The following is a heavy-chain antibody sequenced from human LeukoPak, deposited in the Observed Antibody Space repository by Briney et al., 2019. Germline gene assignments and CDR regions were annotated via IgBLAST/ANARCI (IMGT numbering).Heavy chain of an antibody. CDR3: AKVGGYYYYYGMDV. CDR1: GFTFSSYG. Sequence: GGFLRLSCAASGFTFSSYGMHWVRQAPGKGLEWVAVISYDGSNKYYADSVKGRFTISRDNSKNTLYLQMNSLRAEDTAVYYCAKVGGYYYYYGMDVWGQGTTVTVSS. D-gene: IGHD3-3*01. CDR2: ISYDGSNK. J-gene: IGHJ6*02. V-gene: IGHV3-30*18.